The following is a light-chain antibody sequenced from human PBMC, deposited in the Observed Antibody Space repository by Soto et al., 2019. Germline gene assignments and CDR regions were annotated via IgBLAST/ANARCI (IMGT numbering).Light chain of an antibody. V-gene: IGKV3-20*01. Sequence: EIVLTQSPGTLSLSPGDRATLSCRASQSVSSSYLAWYQQRPGQAPRLLIYGASSRATGIPDRFSGSGSGTDFTVNITRLEPEDFAVYYCLQYADSPRTFGQGTKVEIK. J-gene: IGKJ1*01. CDR1: QSVSSSY. CDR2: GAS. CDR3: LQYADSPRT.